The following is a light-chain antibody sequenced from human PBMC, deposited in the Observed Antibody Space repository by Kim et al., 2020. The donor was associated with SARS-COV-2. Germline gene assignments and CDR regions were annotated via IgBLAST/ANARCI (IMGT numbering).Light chain of an antibody. V-gene: IGKV1-8*01. CDR2: AAS. CDR3: QQYYSYPRT. Sequence: ASTGDRVTITCRASQGISSYLSWYQQKPGKAPKLLIYAASTLQSGVPSRFSGSGSGTDFTLTISCLQSEDFATYYCQQYYSYPRTFGQGTKVDIK. CDR1: QGISSY. J-gene: IGKJ1*01.